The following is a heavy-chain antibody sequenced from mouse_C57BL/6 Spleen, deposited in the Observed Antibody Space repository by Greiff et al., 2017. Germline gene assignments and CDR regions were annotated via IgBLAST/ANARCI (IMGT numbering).Heavy chain of an antibody. J-gene: IGHJ3*01. D-gene: IGHD4-1*01. V-gene: IGHV1-81*01. CDR2: IYPRSGNT. Sequence: QVQLKESGAELARPGASVKLSCKASGYTFTSYGISWVKQRTGQGLEWIGEIYPRSGNTYYNEKFKGKATLTADKSSSTAYMELRSLTSEDSAVYFCATGSLAWFAYWGQGTLVTVSA. CDR3: ATGSLAWFAY. CDR1: GYTFTSYG.